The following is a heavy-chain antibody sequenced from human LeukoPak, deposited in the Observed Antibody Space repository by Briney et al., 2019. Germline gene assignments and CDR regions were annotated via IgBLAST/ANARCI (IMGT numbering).Heavy chain of an antibody. D-gene: IGHD3-16*02. CDR2: IYSGGST. V-gene: IGHV3-53*01. CDR3: AREGLHLSPPHYYFDY. Sequence: PEGSLRLSCAASGFTVSSNYMSWVRQAPGKGLEWVSVIYSGGSTYYADSVKGRFTISRDNSKNTLFLQMNSLRAEDTAVYYCAREGLHLSPPHYYFDYWGQGTLVTVSS. J-gene: IGHJ4*02. CDR1: GFTVSSNY.